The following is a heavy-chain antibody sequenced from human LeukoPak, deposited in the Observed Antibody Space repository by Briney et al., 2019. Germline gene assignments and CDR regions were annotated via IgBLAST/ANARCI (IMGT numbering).Heavy chain of an antibody. D-gene: IGHD3-10*01. Sequence: SSETLSLTCTVSGGSISSYYWSWIRQPPGKGLEWIGYIYYSGSTNYNPSLKSRVTISVDTSKNQFSLKLSSVTAADTAVYYCARVYGSGSYYNGYYYYYMDVWGKGTTVTISS. CDR3: ARVYGSGSYYNGYYYYYMDV. J-gene: IGHJ6*03. CDR1: GGSISSYY. V-gene: IGHV4-59*08. CDR2: IYYSGST.